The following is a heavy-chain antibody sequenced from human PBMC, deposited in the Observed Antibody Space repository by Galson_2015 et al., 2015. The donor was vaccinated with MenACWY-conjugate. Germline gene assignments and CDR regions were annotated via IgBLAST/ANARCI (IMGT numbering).Heavy chain of an antibody. CDR1: GFSLSTSGVG. CDR3: SRTGATPGDY. Sequence: PALVKPTQTLTLTCTFSGFSLSTSGVGVGWIRQPPGKALEWLALIYWDDDKRYSPSLRSRLPITKDTSKNHVVLTMTNMDPVDTATYYCSRTGATPGDYWGQGTLVTVSS. J-gene: IGHJ4*02. D-gene: IGHD2-15*01. CDR2: IYWDDDK. V-gene: IGHV2-5*02.